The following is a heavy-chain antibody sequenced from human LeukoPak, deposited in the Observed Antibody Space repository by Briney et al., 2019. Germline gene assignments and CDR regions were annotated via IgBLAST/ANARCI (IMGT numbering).Heavy chain of an antibody. V-gene: IGHV4-34*01. J-gene: IGHJ5*02. CDR3: ARHVLSNRSFDP. CDR2: INHSGST. D-gene: IGHD2/OR15-2a*01. CDR1: GGSFSGYY. Sequence: SETLSLTCAVYGGSFSGYYWSWIRQPPGKGLEWIGEINHSGSTNYNPSLKSRVTISVDTSKNYISMKLTSVTAADTSVYYCARHVLSNRSFDPWGQGTLVTVSS.